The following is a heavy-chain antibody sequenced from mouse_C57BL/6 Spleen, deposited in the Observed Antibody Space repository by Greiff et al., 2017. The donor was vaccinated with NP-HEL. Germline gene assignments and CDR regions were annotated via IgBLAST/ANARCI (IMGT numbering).Heavy chain of an antibody. V-gene: IGHV1-61*01. CDR1: GYTFTSYW. CDR3: ARDDGYSFDY. J-gene: IGHJ2*01. D-gene: IGHD2-3*01. CDR2: IYPSDSET. Sequence: QVQLQQPGAELVRPGSSVKLSCKAPGYTFTSYWMDWVKQRPGQGLEWIGNIYPSDSETPYNQKFKDKATLTVDKSSSTAYMQLSSLTSEDSAVYYCARDDGYSFDYWGHGTTLTVSS.